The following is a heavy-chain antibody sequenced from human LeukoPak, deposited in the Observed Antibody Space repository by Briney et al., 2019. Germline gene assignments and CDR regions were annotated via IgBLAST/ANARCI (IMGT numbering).Heavy chain of an antibody. D-gene: IGHD2-2*02. CDR3: ARAQTPFWLYAYYYYMDV. J-gene: IGHJ6*03. CDR1: GFTFSNAW. CDR2: IKSKTDGGTT. Sequence: PGGSLRLSCAASGFTFSNAWMSWVRQAPGKGLEWVGRIKSKTDGGTTDYAAPVKGRFTISRDDSKNTLYLQMNSLKTEDTAVYYCARAQTPFWLYAYYYYMDVWGKGTTVTVSS. V-gene: IGHV3-15*01.